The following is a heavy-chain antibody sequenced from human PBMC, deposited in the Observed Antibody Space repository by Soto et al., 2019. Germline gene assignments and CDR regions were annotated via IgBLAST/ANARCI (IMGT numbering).Heavy chain of an antibody. J-gene: IGHJ6*02. D-gene: IGHD3-10*01. CDR2: TYYRSKWYN. Sequence: PSQTLSLTCAISGDSVSSNSAAWNWIRQSPSRGLEWLGRTYYRSKWYNDYAVSVKSRITINPDTSKNQFSLQLNSVTPEDTAVYYCAVSMVRGVIMHYYGMDVWGQWTTVTVSS. CDR3: AVSMVRGVIMHYYGMDV. CDR1: GDSVSSNSAA. V-gene: IGHV6-1*01.